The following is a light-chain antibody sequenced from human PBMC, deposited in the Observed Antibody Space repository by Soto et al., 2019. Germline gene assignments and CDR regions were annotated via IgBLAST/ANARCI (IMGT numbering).Light chain of an antibody. CDR3: QQVNAYHYS. CDR1: QGISSY. Sequence: IPLTHSPSSLSASVGDRVTITCRARQGISSYFAWYQQKPGKAPKVLIYAASTLQIGVTPRFSGSGSVTDFTINISSLKPEDFETYSCQQVNAYHYSCHQGT. V-gene: IGKV1-9*01. CDR2: AAS. J-gene: IGKJ2*03.